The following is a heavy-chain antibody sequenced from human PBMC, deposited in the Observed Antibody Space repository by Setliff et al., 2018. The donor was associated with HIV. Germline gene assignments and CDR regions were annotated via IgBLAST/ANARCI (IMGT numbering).Heavy chain of an antibody. CDR1: GGSISSSSYN. V-gene: IGHV4-39*01. J-gene: IGHJ4*02. D-gene: IGHD3-10*01. CDR2: IYYSGST. CDR3: ARGGTMVRGVDY. Sequence: SETLSLTCTVSGGSISSSSYNWGWIRQPPGKGLEWIGNIYYSGSTYYNPSLKSRVTMSADTSKNQFSLNLTSVTAADTAVYYCARGGTMVRGVDYWGQGTLVTVSS.